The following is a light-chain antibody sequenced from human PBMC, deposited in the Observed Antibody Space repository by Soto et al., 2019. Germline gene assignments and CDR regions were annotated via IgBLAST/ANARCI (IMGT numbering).Light chain of an antibody. CDR3: QQRSDSWT. Sequence: EIVMTQSPATLSVSAWERATLSCRASQSVSTNLAWYQQKPGQSPRLLIYGTSTRATDIPARFSGSGSGTDFTLTISSLEPEDFAVYYCQQRSDSWTFGQGTKVDIK. V-gene: IGKV3-15*01. CDR2: GTS. CDR1: QSVSTN. J-gene: IGKJ1*01.